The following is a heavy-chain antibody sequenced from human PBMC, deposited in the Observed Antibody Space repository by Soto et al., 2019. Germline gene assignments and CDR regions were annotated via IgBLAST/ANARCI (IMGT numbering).Heavy chain of an antibody. CDR2: IYYSGST. J-gene: IGHJ4*02. CDR3: ARHYCGDGGCYYFDY. CDR1: GGSISSYY. Sequence: QVQLQESGPGLVKSLETLSLTCTVSGGSISSYYWSWIRQPPGTGLEWIGYIYYSGSTNYNPSLKSRVPISVDTSKNQFSLKLTSVTAADTAVYYCARHYCGDGGCYYFDYWGQGTLVTVSS. D-gene: IGHD2-15*01. V-gene: IGHV4-59*08.